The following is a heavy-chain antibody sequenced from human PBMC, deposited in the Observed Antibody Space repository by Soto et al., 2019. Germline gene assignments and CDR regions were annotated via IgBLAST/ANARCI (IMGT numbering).Heavy chain of an antibody. J-gene: IGHJ4*02. CDR1: GFTFSSYS. D-gene: IGHD3-10*01. Sequence: PGGSLRLSCAASGFTFSSYSMNWVRQAPGKGLEWVANIKQDGSEKYYVDSVKGRFTISRDNAKNSLYLQMNSLRAEDTAVYYCARYIDSETWFRELLAQYYSDYRGKRTLVTVSS. V-gene: IGHV3-7*01. CDR3: ARYIDSETWFRELLAQYYSDY. CDR2: IKQDGSEK.